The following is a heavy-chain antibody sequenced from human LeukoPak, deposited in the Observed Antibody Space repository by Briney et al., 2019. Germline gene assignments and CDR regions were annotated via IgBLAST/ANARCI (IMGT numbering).Heavy chain of an antibody. CDR2: ISGSGGST. CDR1: GFTVSSYS. V-gene: IGHV3-23*01. D-gene: IGHD2-2*01. J-gene: IGHJ6*02. CDR3: AKGGYQLLSYYYYGMDV. Sequence: GGSLRLSCAASGFTVSSYSMNWVRQAPGKGLEWVSAISGSGGSTYYADSVKGRFTISRDNSKNTLYLQMNSLRAEDTAVYYCAKGGYQLLSYYYYGMDVWGQGTTVTVSS.